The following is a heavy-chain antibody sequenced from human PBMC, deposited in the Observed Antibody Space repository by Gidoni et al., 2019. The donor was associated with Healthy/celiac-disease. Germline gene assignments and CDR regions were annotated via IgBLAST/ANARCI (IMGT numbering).Heavy chain of an antibody. CDR1: GGTFSSYA. Sequence: VQLVQSGAELKKPGYSVKVSCKASGGTFSSYAISWVRQAPGQGLEWMGGRIPIFGTANYAQKFQGRVTITADKSTSTAYMELSSLRSEDTAVYYCARDEPYYDSSGSVDYWGQGTLVTVSS. CDR2: RIPIFGTA. CDR3: ARDEPYYDSSGSVDY. V-gene: IGHV1-69*06. J-gene: IGHJ4*02. D-gene: IGHD3-22*01.